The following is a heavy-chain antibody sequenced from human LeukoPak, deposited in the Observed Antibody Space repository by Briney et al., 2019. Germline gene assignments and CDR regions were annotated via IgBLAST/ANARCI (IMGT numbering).Heavy chain of an antibody. Sequence: GESLKISCKGSGYSSTSYWISWVRQMPGKGLEWMGRIDPSDSYTNYSPSFQGHVTISADKSISTAYLQWSSLKASDTAMYYCARRVNTMVRGVIFNWFDPWGQGTLVTVSS. CDR3: ARRVNTMVRGVIFNWFDP. CDR2: IDPSDSYT. V-gene: IGHV5-10-1*01. D-gene: IGHD3-10*01. J-gene: IGHJ5*02. CDR1: GYSSTSYW.